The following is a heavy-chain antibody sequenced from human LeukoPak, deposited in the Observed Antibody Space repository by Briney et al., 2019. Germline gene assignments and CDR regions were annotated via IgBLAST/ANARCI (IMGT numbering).Heavy chain of an antibody. CDR1: GYTFTSYD. Sequence: GASVKVSCKASGYTFTSYDINWVRQAPGQGLEWMGWINPNSGGTNYAQKFQGRVTMTRDTSISTAYMELSRLRSDDTAVYYCARELFCSSTSCYAFDIWGQGTMVTVSS. J-gene: IGHJ3*02. CDR2: INPNSGGT. D-gene: IGHD2-2*01. V-gene: IGHV1-2*02. CDR3: ARELFCSSTSCYAFDI.